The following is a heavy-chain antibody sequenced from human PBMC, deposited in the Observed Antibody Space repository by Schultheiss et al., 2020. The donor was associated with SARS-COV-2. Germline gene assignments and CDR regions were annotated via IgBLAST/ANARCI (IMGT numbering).Heavy chain of an antibody. CDR1: GFTFSSYA. CDR3: ARDPNYYGSGSSDY. CDR2: ISGSGGST. V-gene: IGHV3-23*01. D-gene: IGHD3-10*01. Sequence: GESLKISCAASGFTFSSYAMSWVRQAPGKGLEWVSAISGSGGSTYYADSVKGRFTISRDNSKNTLYLQMNSLRAEDTAVYYCARDPNYYGSGSSDYWGQGTLVTVSS. J-gene: IGHJ4*02.